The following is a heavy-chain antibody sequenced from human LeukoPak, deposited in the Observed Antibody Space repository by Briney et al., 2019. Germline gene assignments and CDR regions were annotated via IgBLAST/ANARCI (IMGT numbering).Heavy chain of an antibody. J-gene: IGHJ5*02. CDR3: ARDNDDPYCSSTSCYFIDP. Sequence: SKTLSLTCAVYGGSFSGYYWSWIRQPPGKGLEWIGEINHSGSTYYNPSLKSRVTISVDTSKNQFSLKLSSVTAADTAVYYCARDNDDPYCSSTSCYFIDPWGQGTLVTVSS. CDR1: GGSFSGYY. V-gene: IGHV4-34*09. D-gene: IGHD2-2*01. CDR2: INHSGST.